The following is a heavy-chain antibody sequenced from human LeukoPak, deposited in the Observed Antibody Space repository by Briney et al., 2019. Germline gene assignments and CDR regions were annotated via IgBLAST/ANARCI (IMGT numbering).Heavy chain of an antibody. CDR1: GGSISSSSYS. V-gene: IGHV4-39*01. D-gene: IGHD2-2*01. J-gene: IGHJ4*02. CDR2: IDYSGST. CDR3: ARHGYCSSTSCYSRFEY. Sequence: PSETLSLTCTVSGGSISSSSYSWGWIRQPPGKGLEWIGSIDYSGSTYNKPSLKSRVTISVDTSKNQFSLKLSSVAAADTAVYYCARHGYCSSTSCYSRFEYWGQGTLVTVSS.